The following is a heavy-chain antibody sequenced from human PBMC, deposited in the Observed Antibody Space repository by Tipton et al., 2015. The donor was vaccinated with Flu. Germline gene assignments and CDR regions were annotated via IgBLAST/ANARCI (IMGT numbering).Heavy chain of an antibody. D-gene: IGHD3-10*01. Sequence: QLVQSGAEVKKPGASVKVSCKASGYTFTSYYMHWVRQAPGQGLEWMGWINPNRGGINYAQKFQGWVTMTRDTSISTAYMELSRLRSDDTAVYYCARSKDYYGSGSYFDYWGQGTLVTVSS. CDR3: ARSKDYYGSGSYFDY. J-gene: IGHJ4*02. CDR2: INPNRGGI. CDR1: GYTFTSYY. V-gene: IGHV1-2*04.